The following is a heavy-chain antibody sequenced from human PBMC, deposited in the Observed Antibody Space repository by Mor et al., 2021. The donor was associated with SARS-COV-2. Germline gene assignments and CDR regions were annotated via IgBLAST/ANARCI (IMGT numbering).Heavy chain of an antibody. CDR2: NPNSGNT. CDR3: ARLIPEYSSSSDLDY. Sequence: NPNSGNTGYAQNIQGRVTMTRNTSISTAYMELSSLRSEDTAIYYCARLIPEYSSSSDLDYWGQGTLVTVSS. D-gene: IGHD6-6*01. V-gene: IGHV1-8*01. J-gene: IGHJ4*02.